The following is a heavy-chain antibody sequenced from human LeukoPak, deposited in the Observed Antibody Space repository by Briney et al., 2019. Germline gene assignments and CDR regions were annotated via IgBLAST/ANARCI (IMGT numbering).Heavy chain of an antibody. CDR2: MDFDGRI. CDR3: ARDHSADYSHAFGS. D-gene: IGHD1-26*01. V-gene: IGHV3-66*01. J-gene: IGHJ3*02. Sequence: GGSLRLSCAVSGFTVSVNYMTWVRQAPGRGLEWVSSMDFDGRISYPDSVKGRFSISRDHSKNTLYLQMNSLRAEDTAVYYCARDHSADYSHAFGSWGQGTVVTVSS. CDR1: GFTVSVNY.